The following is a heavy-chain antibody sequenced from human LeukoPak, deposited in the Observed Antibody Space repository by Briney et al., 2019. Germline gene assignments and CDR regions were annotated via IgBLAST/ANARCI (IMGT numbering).Heavy chain of an antibody. Sequence: PGGSLRLSCAASGFTLSNYAMSWVRQAPGKGLEWVSGITARADSTYYADSVKGRVTLSRDNSKNPLFLQLNSLRAEVAAVYYCAKTDMWSIDSFHIWGQGTMVTVSS. CDR1: GFTLSNYA. J-gene: IGHJ3*02. CDR3: AKTDMWSIDSFHI. D-gene: IGHD2-8*02. CDR2: ITARADST. V-gene: IGHV3-23*01.